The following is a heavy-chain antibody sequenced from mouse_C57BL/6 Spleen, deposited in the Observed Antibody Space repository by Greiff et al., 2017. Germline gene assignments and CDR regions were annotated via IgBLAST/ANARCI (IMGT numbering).Heavy chain of an antibody. J-gene: IGHJ3*01. CDR1: GYTFTGYW. Sequence: LEESGAELMKPGASVKLSCKATGYTFTGYWIEWVKQRPGHGLEWIGEILTGSGSNNYNEKLKGKATFTADKSSNTAYMQLSSLTTEGSAIYYCARRGGYYYDGFAYWGQGTLVTVSA. D-gene: IGHD2-4*01. CDR2: ILTGSGSN. CDR3: ARRGGYYYDGFAY. V-gene: IGHV1-9*01.